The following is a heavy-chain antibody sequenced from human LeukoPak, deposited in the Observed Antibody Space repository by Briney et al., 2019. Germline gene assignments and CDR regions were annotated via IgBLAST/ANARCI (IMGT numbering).Heavy chain of an antibody. J-gene: IGHJ4*02. CDR3: ARGRSY. CDR2: INHSGST. V-gene: IGHV4-34*01. CDR1: GGSLSGYY. Sequence: SETLSVTCAGYGGSLSGYYWRWLRQPPGKGLEGIGEINHSGSTNYNPSLKSRVTISVDTSKNQFSLKLSPVPAADTAVYYCARGRSYWGQGTLVTVSS.